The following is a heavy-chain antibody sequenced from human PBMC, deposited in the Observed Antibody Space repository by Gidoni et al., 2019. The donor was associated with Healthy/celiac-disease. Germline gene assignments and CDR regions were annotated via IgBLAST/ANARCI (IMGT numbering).Heavy chain of an antibody. CDR3: ARDNYYDSSGYPPRDY. D-gene: IGHD3-22*01. J-gene: IGHJ4*02. CDR1: GYPFTGYY. Sequence: QVQLVQSGAEVKKPGASVKVSCKASGYPFTGYYMHWVRQAPGQGLEWMGWINPNSGGTNYAQKFQGRVTMTRDTSISTAYMELSRLRSDDTAVYYCARDNYYDSSGYPPRDYWGQGTLVTVSS. V-gene: IGHV1-2*02. CDR2: INPNSGGT.